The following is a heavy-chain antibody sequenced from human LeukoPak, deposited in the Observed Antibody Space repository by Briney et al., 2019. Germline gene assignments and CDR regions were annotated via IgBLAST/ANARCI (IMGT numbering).Heavy chain of an antibody. CDR3: AKALSNFLLLLSYFDY. J-gene: IGHJ4*02. CDR2: MHTSGNT. CDR1: GGSISSYY. D-gene: IGHD2-15*01. V-gene: IGHV4-4*07. Sequence: SETLSLTCNVSGGSISSYYWTWIRQPAGKGLEWIGRMHTSGNTNYSPSLKSRITMSVDTSKNQFSLKLSSVTAADTAVYYCAKALSNFLLLLSYFDYWGQGTLVTVSS.